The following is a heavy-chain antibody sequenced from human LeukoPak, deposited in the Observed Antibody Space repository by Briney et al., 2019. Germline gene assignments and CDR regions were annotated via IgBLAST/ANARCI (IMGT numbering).Heavy chain of an antibody. CDR2: ITSNGGST. J-gene: IGHJ4*02. D-gene: IGHD2-2*01. CDR3: AREKYCTSTDCLHGRFYFNC. Sequence: PGGSLRLSCSASGFTFNNYAMHWVRQASGKGLEYVSGITSNGGSTNYADSVEGRFTISRDNSKNTLYLQMNSLRAEDTAVYYCAREKYCTSTDCLHGRFYFNCWGQGTLVTVSS. V-gene: IGHV3-64*04. CDR1: GFTFNNYA.